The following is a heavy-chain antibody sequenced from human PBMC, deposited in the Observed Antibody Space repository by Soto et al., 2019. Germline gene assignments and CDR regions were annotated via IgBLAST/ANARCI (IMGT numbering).Heavy chain of an antibody. CDR1: GGSISSSNW. D-gene: IGHD3-3*01. J-gene: IGHJ3*02. CDR2: IYHSGST. CDR3: ARGNGGSYYDFWSGLSNAFDI. V-gene: IGHV4-4*02. Sequence: SETLSLTCAVSGGSISSSNWCSCVRQPPGKGLSWIGEIYHSGSTNYNPSLKSRVTISVDKSKNQFSLKLSSVTAADTAVYYCARGNGGSYYDFWSGLSNAFDIWGQGTMVTVSS.